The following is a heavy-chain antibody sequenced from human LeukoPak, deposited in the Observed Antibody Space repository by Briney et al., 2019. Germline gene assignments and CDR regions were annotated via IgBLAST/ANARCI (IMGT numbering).Heavy chain of an antibody. V-gene: IGHV1-2*02. Sequence: ASVKVSCKALGYTFTDHYFHWLRQAPGQGIEWMGWIHPGRGDTNIAQKFQGRVSLARDMSISTAYMELSRLTSDDTAVYYCARDHNWGPDYWGQGTLVSVSS. CDR3: ARDHNWGPDY. CDR2: IHPGRGDT. J-gene: IGHJ4*02. CDR1: GYTFTDHY. D-gene: IGHD7-27*01.